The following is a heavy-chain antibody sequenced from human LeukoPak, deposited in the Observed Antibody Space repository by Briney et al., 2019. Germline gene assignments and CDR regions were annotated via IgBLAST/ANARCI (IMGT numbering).Heavy chain of an antibody. V-gene: IGHV4-39*01. CDR3: ARLGGGPSNWYFGL. J-gene: IGHJ2*01. D-gene: IGHD3-10*01. Sequence: SETLSLTCTVSGGFISSSSHYWGWIRQPPGKGLEWIGTIYYSGSTYYNPSLKSRVTISVDTSKIQFSLKLSSVTAADTAVYYCARLGGGPSNWYFGLWGRGTLVTVSS. CDR1: GGFISSSSHY. CDR2: IYYSGST.